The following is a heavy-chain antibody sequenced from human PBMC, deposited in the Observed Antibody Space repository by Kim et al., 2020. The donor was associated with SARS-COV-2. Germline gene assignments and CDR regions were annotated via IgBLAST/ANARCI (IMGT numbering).Heavy chain of an antibody. D-gene: IGHD2-8*01. CDR3: ARESSLMGGVYGMDV. V-gene: IGHV4-31*03. Sequence: SETLSLTCTVSGGSISSGGYYWSWIRQHPGKGLEWIGYIYYSGSTYYNPSLKSRVTISVDTSKNQFSLKLSSVTAADTAVYYCARESSLMGGVYGMDVWGQGTTVTVSS. CDR2: IYYSGST. CDR1: GGSISSGGYY. J-gene: IGHJ6*02.